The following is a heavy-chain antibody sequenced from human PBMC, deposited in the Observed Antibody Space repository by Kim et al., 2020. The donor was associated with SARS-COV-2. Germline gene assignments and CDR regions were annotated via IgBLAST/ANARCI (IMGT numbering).Heavy chain of an antibody. Sequence: GGSLRLSCAASGFTFSGSAMHWVRQASGKGLECVGRIRSKANSYATAYAASVKGRFTISRDDSKNTAYLQMNSLKTEDTAVYYCTSRRAYCGGDCYSGAFDIWGQGTMVTVSS. J-gene: IGHJ3*02. D-gene: IGHD2-21*02. CDR1: GFTFSGSA. CDR3: TSRRAYCGGDCYSGAFDI. V-gene: IGHV3-73*01. CDR2: IRSKANSYAT.